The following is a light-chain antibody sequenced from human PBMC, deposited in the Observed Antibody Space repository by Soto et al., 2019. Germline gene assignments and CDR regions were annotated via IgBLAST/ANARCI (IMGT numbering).Light chain of an antibody. J-gene: IGKJ1*01. Sequence: EIVMTQSPATLSVSPGERATVPCRASQSVRNNLAWYQQKPGQAPRLLIYDASNRATGIPARFSGSGSGTDFALTISSLEPEDFAVYYCQQRSNWPRTFGQGTKVDIK. CDR3: QQRSNWPRT. CDR1: QSVRNN. CDR2: DAS. V-gene: IGKV3-11*01.